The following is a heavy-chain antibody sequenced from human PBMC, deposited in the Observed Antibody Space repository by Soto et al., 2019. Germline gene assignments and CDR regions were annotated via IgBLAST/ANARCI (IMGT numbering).Heavy chain of an antibody. D-gene: IGHD3-22*01. CDR1: AGSLTNYY. Sequence: SETLSLTCSVSAGSLTNYYWTWIRQSPGKGLEWIGEIYHTGSTKYNPSLESRVAISLDMSKNQFSLTLTSATPADSAVYYCARGGRGSGLYFLYYFDLWGQGTLVTVSS. V-gene: IGHV4-59*01. CDR2: IYHTGST. CDR3: ARGGRGSGLYFLYYFDL. J-gene: IGHJ4*02.